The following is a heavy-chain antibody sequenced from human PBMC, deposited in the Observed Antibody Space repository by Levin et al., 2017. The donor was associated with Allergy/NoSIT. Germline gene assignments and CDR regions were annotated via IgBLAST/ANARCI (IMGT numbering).Heavy chain of an antibody. CDR2: ISAYNGNT. CDR3: ARGPLITIFGVVNGWFDP. Sequence: ASVKVSCKASGYTFTSYGISWVRQAPGQGLEWMGWISAYNGNTNYAQKLQGRVTMTTDTSTSTAYMELRSLRSDDTAVYYCARGPLITIFGVVNGWFDPWGQGTLVTVSS. V-gene: IGHV1-18*01. D-gene: IGHD3-3*01. CDR1: GYTFTSYG. J-gene: IGHJ5*02.